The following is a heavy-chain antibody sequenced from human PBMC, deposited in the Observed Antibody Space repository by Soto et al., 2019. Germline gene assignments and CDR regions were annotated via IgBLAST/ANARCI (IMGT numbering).Heavy chain of an antibody. CDR3: ARHAPVPIFGVVIPTDHDAFDI. CDR2: IYYSGST. CDR1: GGSISSYY. J-gene: IGHJ3*02. Sequence: SETLSLTCTVSGGSISSYYWSWIRQPPGKGLEWIGYIYYSGSTNYNPSLKSRVTISVDTSKNQFSLKLSSVTAADTAVYYCARHAPVPIFGVVIPTDHDAFDIWGQGTMVTVSS. V-gene: IGHV4-59*08. D-gene: IGHD3-3*01.